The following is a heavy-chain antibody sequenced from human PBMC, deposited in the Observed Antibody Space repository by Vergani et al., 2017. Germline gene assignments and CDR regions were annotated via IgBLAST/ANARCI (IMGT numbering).Heavy chain of an antibody. V-gene: IGHV1-46*03. D-gene: IGHD1-14*01. Sequence: QVLLVQSGAEVKKPGASVRASCKTSGYTFTNYYIHWVRQAPGQGLEWMGIINPSGGSTTYAQQFQGSLTMTRETSTSTVYMDLSNLRSEATAVYYWARPHGDILPHDHRRLDYWGQGTLVTVYS. J-gene: IGHJ4*02. CDR1: GYTFTNYY. CDR2: INPSGGST. CDR3: ARPHGDILPHDHRRLDY.